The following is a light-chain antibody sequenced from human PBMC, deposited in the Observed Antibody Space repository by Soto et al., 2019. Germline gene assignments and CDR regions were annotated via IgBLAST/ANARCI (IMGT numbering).Light chain of an antibody. CDR3: QQDGSSVT. V-gene: IGKV3-20*01. Sequence: DIVLTQSPGTLSLSPGERATLSCRASQSIRSHYLAWYQQKPGQAPRLLISGAHNRAPGIPDRFSGSESGTDFTLRISRLEPEDFAVYYCQQDGSSVTFGQGTKVEIK. CDR2: GAH. CDR1: QSIRSHY. J-gene: IGKJ1*01.